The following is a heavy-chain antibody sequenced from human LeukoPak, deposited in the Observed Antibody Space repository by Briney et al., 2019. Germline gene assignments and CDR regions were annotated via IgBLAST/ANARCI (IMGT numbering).Heavy chain of an antibody. CDR3: ARRPVSSQYYFDY. V-gene: IGHV3-64*01. CDR2: ISSNGYNT. J-gene: IGHJ4*02. Sequence: GGSLRLSCAASGFTFSIHNMDWVRQAPGKGLEHVSGISSNGYNTYYANSVEGRFTISRDNSKNTLYLQMGSLRGEDMAVYYCARRPVSSQYYFDYWGQGALVTVSS. D-gene: IGHD2/OR15-2a*01. CDR1: GFTFSIHN.